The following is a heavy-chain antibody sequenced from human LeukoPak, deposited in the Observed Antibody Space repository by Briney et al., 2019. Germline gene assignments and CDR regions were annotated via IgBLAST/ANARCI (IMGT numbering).Heavy chain of an antibody. CDR3: ARAFSDRGPKNYY. CDR1: GFTVSRNY. Sequence: GGSLRLSCAASGFTVSRNYMSWVRQAPGKGLEWVSVIYSGGSTYYADSVKGRFTISRDNTKNTLYLQMNSLRAEDTAVYYCARAFSDRGPKNYYWGQGTLVTVSS. J-gene: IGHJ4*02. CDR2: IYSGGST. V-gene: IGHV3-53*01.